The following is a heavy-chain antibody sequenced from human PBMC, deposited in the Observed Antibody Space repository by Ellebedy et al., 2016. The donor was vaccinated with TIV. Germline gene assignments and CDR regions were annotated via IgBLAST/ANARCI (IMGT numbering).Heavy chain of an antibody. CDR1: GYTFTGYY. J-gene: IGHJ6*03. D-gene: IGHD3/OR15-3a*01. V-gene: IGHV1-8*02. CDR3: ARGQGLYYMDV. CDR2: MNPNSGNT. Sequence: SVKVSCXASGYTFTGYYMHWVRQAPGQGLEWMGWMNPNSGNTGYAQKFQGRVTMTRDTSISTAYMDLSSLRSEDTAVYYCARGQGLYYMDVWGKGTTVTVSS.